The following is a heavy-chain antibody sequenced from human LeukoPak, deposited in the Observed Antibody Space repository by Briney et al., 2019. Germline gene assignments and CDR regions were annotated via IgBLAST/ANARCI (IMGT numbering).Heavy chain of an antibody. CDR3: ARQESGPYHYMDV. CDR2: VYYSVST. D-gene: IGHD3-3*01. CDR1: GASVSSYY. Sequence: PSETLSLTCTVSGASVSSYYWTWIRQAPGKGLEWIGYVYYSVSTNYNPSLKSRVSISQDTSKNQVSLTLNSVTAADTAVYYCARQESGPYHYMDVWGRGTAVTVSS. J-gene: IGHJ6*03. V-gene: IGHV4-59*08.